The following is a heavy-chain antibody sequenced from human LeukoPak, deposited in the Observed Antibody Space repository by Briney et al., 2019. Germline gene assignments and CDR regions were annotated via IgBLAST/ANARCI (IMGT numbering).Heavy chain of an antibody. V-gene: IGHV1-69*13. CDR1: GGTFISYA. CDR2: IIPIFGTA. D-gene: IGHD3-10*01. J-gene: IGHJ6*02. CDR3: AREGYYGSGSYPYYYGMDV. Sequence: GASVKVSCKASGGTFISYAISWVRQAPGQGLEWMGGIIPIFGTANYAQKFQGRVTITADESTSTAYMELRSLRSDDTAVYYCAREGYYGSGSYPYYYGMDVRGQGTTVTVSS.